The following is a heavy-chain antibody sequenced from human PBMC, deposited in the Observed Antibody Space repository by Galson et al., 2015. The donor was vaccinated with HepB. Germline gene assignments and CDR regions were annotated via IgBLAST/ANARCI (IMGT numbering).Heavy chain of an antibody. J-gene: IGHJ2*01. D-gene: IGHD3-16*02. CDR1: GGSVNIYY. V-gene: IGHV4-4*07. CDR2: VYTSGST. CDR3: ARGREGSPSEISGHRYFDL. Sequence: SETLSLTCTVSGGSVNIYYWGWIRQPAGKGLEWIGRVYTSGSTNYNPSLKRRVTMSLDTSKKKFSLRLTSVTAADTAFYYCARGREGSPSEISGHRYFDLWGRGTLVTVSS.